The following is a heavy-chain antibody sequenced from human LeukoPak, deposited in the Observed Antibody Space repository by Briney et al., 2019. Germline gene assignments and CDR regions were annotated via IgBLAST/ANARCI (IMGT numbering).Heavy chain of an antibody. D-gene: IGHD6-19*01. CDR3: ARSYSSGWYGAFDI. CDR2: IYYSGST. Sequence: SETLSLTCTVSGASVSSASYWTWIRQPPGKGLEWIGYIYYSGSTNYNPSLKSRVTISVDTSKNQFSLKLSSVTAADTAVYYCARSYSSGWYGAFDIWGQGTMVTVSS. CDR1: GASVSSASY. J-gene: IGHJ3*02. V-gene: IGHV4-61*01.